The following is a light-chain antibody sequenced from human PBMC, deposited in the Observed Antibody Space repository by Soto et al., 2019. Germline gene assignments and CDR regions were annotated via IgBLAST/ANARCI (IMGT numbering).Light chain of an antibody. CDR2: AAS. Sequence: DIQITQSQSSLSASIGDRVTITCRASQSISNNLNWYQQKPGKAPRLLIYAASSLPSGVPSRFSGSGSGTDFTLTISRLQPEDFATYYCQQSYNSPRTFAQGTKVDIK. CDR3: QQSYNSPRT. J-gene: IGKJ1*01. V-gene: IGKV1-39*01. CDR1: QSISNN.